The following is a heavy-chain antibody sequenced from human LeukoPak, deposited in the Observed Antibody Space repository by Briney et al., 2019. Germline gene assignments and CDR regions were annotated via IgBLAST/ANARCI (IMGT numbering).Heavy chain of an antibody. Sequence: PSETLSLTCAVYGGSFSGYYWSWIRQPPGKGLEWIGEINHSGSTNYNPSLKSRVTISVDTSKNQFSLKLSSVTAADTAVYYCARGGERNYYDFDYWGQGTLVTVSS. CDR2: INHSGST. CDR3: ARGGERNYYDFDY. J-gene: IGHJ4*02. D-gene: IGHD3-22*01. V-gene: IGHV4-34*01. CDR1: GGSFSGYY.